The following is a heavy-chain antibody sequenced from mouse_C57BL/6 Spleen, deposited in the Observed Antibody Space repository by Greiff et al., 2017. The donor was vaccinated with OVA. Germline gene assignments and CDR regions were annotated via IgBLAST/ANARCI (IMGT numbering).Heavy chain of an antibody. J-gene: IGHJ4*01. D-gene: IGHD2-4*01. V-gene: IGHV1-81*01. Sequence: VQLQQSGAELARPGASVKLSCKASGYTFTSYGISWVKQRTGQGLEWIGEIYPRSGNTYYNEKFKGKATLTADKSSSTAYMELRSLTSEDSAVYYCARAFYDYDEGTRVDYWGQGTSVTVSS. CDR2: IYPRSGNT. CDR1: GYTFTSYG. CDR3: ARAFYDYDEGTRVDY.